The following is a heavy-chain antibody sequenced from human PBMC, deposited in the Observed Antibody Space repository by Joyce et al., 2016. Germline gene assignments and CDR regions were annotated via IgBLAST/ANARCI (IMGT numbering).Heavy chain of an antibody. CDR1: GFTFRSYG. Sequence: QAQLVESGGGVVQPGRSLRLSCAVSGFTFRSYGMHWVRQAPGKGLWWVAVISNYGKKKNYADSVKGRFTVSRDNSKKILSLQMNSLRPEDTAVYYCAKDRETSAVLDFWGQGTPVTVSS. CDR3: AKDRETSAVLDF. CDR2: ISNYGKKK. D-gene: IGHD6-25*01. J-gene: IGHJ4*02. V-gene: IGHV3-30*18.